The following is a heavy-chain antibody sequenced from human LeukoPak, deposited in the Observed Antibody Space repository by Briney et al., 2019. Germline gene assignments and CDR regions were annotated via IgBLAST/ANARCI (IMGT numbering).Heavy chain of an antibody. J-gene: IGHJ2*01. CDR3: AKYGSGQLWLLGWYFDF. D-gene: IGHD3-16*01. CDR2: IGHDGAST. Sequence: GGSQRLSCAASGYTFYNYAVTWVRQAPGKGLEWVSSIGHDGASTHYADSVKGRFTISRDNSKNTVFLQMDSLRAEDTAVYFCAKYGSGQLWLLGWYFDFWGRGTLVSVSS. V-gene: IGHV3-23*01. CDR1: GYTFYNYA.